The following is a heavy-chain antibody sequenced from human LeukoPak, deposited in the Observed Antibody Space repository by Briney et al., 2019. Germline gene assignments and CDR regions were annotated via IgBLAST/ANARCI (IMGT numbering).Heavy chain of an antibody. CDR2: IKSKADGGTT. J-gene: IGHJ4*02. CDR1: GFTFSNAW. CDR3: TTSITMIVVDPYYFDY. D-gene: IGHD3-22*01. Sequence: KSGGSLRLSCAASGFTFSNAWMSWVRQAPGKGLEWVGRIKSKADGGTTDYAAPVKGRFTISRDDSKNTLYLQMNSLKTEDTAVYYCTTSITMIVVDPYYFDYWGQGTLVTVSS. V-gene: IGHV3-15*01.